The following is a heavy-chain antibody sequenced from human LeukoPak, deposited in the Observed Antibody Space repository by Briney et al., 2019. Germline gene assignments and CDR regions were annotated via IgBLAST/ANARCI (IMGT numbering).Heavy chain of an antibody. J-gene: IGHJ4*02. D-gene: IGHD4-17*01. CDR2: ISSSGSTI. CDR1: GFTFSSYE. V-gene: IGHV3-48*03. Sequence: GGSLRLSCAASGFTFSSYEMNWVRQAPGKGLEWVSYISSSGSTIYYADSVKGRFTISRDNAKNSLYLQMSSLRAEDTAVYYCARDGHDYGDYGFDYWGQGTLVTVSS. CDR3: ARDGHDYGDYGFDY.